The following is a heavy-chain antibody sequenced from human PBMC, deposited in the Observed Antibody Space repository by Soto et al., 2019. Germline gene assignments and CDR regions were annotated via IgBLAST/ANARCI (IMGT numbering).Heavy chain of an antibody. Sequence: DSVKVSCKASGYSFTDYHIHWVRQAPRQGLEWLGRINPKSGGTSTAQKFQGWVTMTTDTSISTASMEMTRLTSDDTAIYYCARGDSTDCSNGVCSFFYNHDMGVWGQETTVTVSS. CDR2: INPKSGGT. V-gene: IGHV1-2*04. CDR3: ARGDSTDCSNGVCSFFYNHDMGV. D-gene: IGHD2-8*01. CDR1: GYSFTDYH. J-gene: IGHJ6*02.